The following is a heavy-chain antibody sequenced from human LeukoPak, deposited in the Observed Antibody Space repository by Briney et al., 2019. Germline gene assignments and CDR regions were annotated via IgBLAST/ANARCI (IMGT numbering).Heavy chain of an antibody. D-gene: IGHD7-27*01. V-gene: IGHV4-39*01. CDR2: IYYSGST. J-gene: IGHJ2*01. CDR1: GGSISSSSYY. CDR3: ARATYLGHPRSVLYFDL. Sequence: SETLSLTCTVSGGSISSSSYYWGWIRQPPGKGLEWIGSIYYSGSTYYNPSLESRVTISVDTSKNQFSLKLSSVTAADTAVYYCARATYLGHPRSVLYFDLWGRGTLVTVSS.